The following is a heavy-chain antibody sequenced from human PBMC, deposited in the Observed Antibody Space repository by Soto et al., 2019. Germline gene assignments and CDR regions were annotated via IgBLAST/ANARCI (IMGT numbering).Heavy chain of an antibody. CDR2: INTGNGNT. J-gene: IGHJ4*02. CDR1: GYTFTLYT. D-gene: IGHD5-18*01. CDR3: AKLGGGYIFGPYLDY. Sequence: ASVKVSCKTSGYTFTLYTIHWVRQAPGQRLEWMGWINTGNGNTKYSQRFQGRVTMSRDTSASTAYMELSSLTSEDTAVYYCAKLGGGYIFGPYLDYWGQGALVTVSS. V-gene: IGHV1-3*04.